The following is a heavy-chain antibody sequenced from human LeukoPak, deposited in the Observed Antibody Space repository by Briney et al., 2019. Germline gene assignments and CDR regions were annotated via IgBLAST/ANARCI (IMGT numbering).Heavy chain of an antibody. CDR1: NGSMVNYY. Sequence: SETLSLTCTVSNGSMVNYYWSWIRQSPGKGLEWIGYIFFSGSTNYNPSLSSRLTISVDTSKNQFSLKLKSVAAADTAVYYCARDLGEYDYGDYGWFDPWGQGTLVTVSS. CDR2: IFFSGST. V-gene: IGHV4-59*01. CDR3: ARDLGEYDYGDYGWFDP. D-gene: IGHD4-17*01. J-gene: IGHJ5*02.